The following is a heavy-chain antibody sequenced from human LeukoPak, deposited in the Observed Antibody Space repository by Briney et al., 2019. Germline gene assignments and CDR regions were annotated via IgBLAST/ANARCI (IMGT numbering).Heavy chain of an antibody. CDR3: ARQHYYGSGSDYDY. D-gene: IGHD3-10*01. CDR1: GYSFTSYW. V-gene: IGHV5-10-1*01. CDR2: IDPRDSYT. J-gene: IGHJ4*02. Sequence: GESLKISCKGSGYSFTSYWISWVHQLPGKGLEWMGRIDPRDSYTNYSPSFQGHVTISADKSISTAYLQWSSLKASDTAMYYCARQHYYGSGSDYDYWGQGTLVTVSS.